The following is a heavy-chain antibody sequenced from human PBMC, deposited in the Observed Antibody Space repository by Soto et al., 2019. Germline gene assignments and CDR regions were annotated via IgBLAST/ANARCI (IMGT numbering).Heavy chain of an antibody. J-gene: IGHJ4*02. CDR1: GFSLTTSGAG. D-gene: IGHD3-10*01. V-gene: IGHV2-5*01. CDR3: ANRYGGHYYRWYFDS. CDR2: ISWKDDK. Sequence: VSGPTLVNPTQTLTLTCTYSGFSLTTSGAGVGWIRQPPGKALEWLALISWKDDKRYNPGLESRLTITKDTSKNQVILTLTNMDPVDTATYFCANRYGGHYYRWYFDSWGQGTLVTFSS.